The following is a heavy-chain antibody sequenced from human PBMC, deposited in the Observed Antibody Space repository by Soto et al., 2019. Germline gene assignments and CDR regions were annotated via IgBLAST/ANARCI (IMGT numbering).Heavy chain of an antibody. V-gene: IGHV3-7*03. CDR1: GFTLSNYW. D-gene: IGHD2-2*02. Sequence: LRLSCAASGFTLSNYWMSWVRQAPVKGLEWVANINQDGTQKFYLDSVEGRFTISRDKARNSLYLQMNSLRAEDTAIYYCARIYCSSSSCYIDFWGQGILVTVSS. CDR3: ARIYCSSSSCYIDF. J-gene: IGHJ4*02. CDR2: INQDGTQK.